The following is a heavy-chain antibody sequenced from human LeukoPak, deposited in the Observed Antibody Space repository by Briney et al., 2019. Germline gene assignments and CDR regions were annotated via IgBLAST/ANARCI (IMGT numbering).Heavy chain of an antibody. CDR3: AREELSPFDY. J-gene: IGHJ4*02. CDR1: GYTFTSYG. D-gene: IGHD3-16*02. CDR2: ISAYNGNT. V-gene: IGHV1-18*01. Sequence: ASVKVSCKASGYTFTSYGISWVRQAPGQGLEWMGWISAYNGNTNYAQKLQGRVTITADKSTSTAYMELRSLRSDDTAVYYCAREELSPFDYWGQGTLVTVSS.